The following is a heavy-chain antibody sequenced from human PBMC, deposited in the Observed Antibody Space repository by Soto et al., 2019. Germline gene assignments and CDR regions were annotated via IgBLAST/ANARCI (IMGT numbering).Heavy chain of an antibody. CDR1: GFTFEDYA. Sequence: SGGSLRLSCAASGFTFEDYAMRWVRQAPGKGLEWVSSISWNSGSIGYADSVKGRFTISRDNARTSLYLQMNSLRAEDTALYYCAKDTSGWSNTFDYWGQGTLVTVSS. D-gene: IGHD6-19*01. V-gene: IGHV3-9*01. J-gene: IGHJ4*02. CDR2: ISWNSGSI. CDR3: AKDTSGWSNTFDY.